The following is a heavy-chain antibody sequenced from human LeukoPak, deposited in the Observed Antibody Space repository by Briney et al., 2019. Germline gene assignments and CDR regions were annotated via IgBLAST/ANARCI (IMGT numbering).Heavy chain of an antibody. D-gene: IGHD1-26*01. CDR3: ARARGSFSYFFDD. Sequence: GGSLRLSCAASGFTFSSYGMHWVRQAPGKGLEWVAVIWYDGSNKYYADSVNGRFTISRDNSKNTLYLQMNSLRAEDTAVYYCARARGSFSYFFDDWGQGTLVTVSS. CDR1: GFTFSSYG. J-gene: IGHJ4*02. V-gene: IGHV3-33*01. CDR2: IWYDGSNK.